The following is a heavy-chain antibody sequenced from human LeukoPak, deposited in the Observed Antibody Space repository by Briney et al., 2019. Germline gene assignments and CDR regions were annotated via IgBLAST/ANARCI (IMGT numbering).Heavy chain of an antibody. D-gene: IGHD3-22*01. CDR3: ARDLMHYDSSGYYIPVY. Sequence: GASVKVSCKASGYTFTSYAMNWVRQAPGQGLEWMGWINTNTGNPTYAQGFTGRFVFSLDTSVSTAYLQISSLKAEDTAVYYCARDLMHYDSSGYYIPVYWGQGTLVTVSS. V-gene: IGHV7-4-1*02. J-gene: IGHJ4*02. CDR2: INTNTGNP. CDR1: GYTFTSYA.